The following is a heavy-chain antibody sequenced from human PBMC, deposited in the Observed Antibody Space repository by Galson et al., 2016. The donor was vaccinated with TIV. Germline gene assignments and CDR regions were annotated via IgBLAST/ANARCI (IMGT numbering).Heavy chain of an antibody. CDR2: SKSKSDGGTT. Sequence: SLRLSCAASGFTFSNARMNWVRQAPGKGLEWVGRSKSKSDGGTTDYAAPVKGRFAISRDDSKNTLYLEMNSLNTEDTAVYYCSRRVHLDYWGPGTLVTVSS. J-gene: IGHJ4*02. CDR3: SRRVHLDY. V-gene: IGHV3-15*01. CDR1: GFTFSNAR.